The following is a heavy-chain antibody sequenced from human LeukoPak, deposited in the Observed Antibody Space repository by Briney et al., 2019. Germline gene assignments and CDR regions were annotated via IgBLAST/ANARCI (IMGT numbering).Heavy chain of an antibody. CDR2: ISSSSSYI. D-gene: IGHD1-14*01. V-gene: IGHV3-21*01. CDR3: ARAAGTDAFDI. Sequence: GGSLRLSCAASGFTFSSYSMNWVRQAPGKGLEWVSSISSSSSYIYYADLVKGRFTISRDNAKNSLYLQMNSLRAEDTAVYYCARAAGTDAFDIWGQGTMVTVSS. J-gene: IGHJ3*02. CDR1: GFTFSSYS.